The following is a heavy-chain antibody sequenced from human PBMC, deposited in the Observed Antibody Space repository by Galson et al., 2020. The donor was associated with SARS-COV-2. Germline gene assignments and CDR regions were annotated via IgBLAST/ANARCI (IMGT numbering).Heavy chain of an antibody. J-gene: IGHJ4*02. D-gene: IGHD6-19*01. CDR1: GFTFSSYG. Sequence: QLGESLKISCAASGFTFSSYGMHWVRQAQGKGLEWVAVIWYDGSNKYYADSVKGRFTISRDNSKNTLYLQMNSLRAEDTAVYYCAKAGIAVALDYWGQGTLVTVSS. V-gene: IGHV3-33*06. CDR3: AKAGIAVALDY. CDR2: IWYDGSNK.